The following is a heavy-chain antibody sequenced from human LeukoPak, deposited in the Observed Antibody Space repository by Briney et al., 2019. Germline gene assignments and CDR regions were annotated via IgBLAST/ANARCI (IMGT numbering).Heavy chain of an antibody. Sequence: GASVKVSCKASGYTFTSYYMRWVRQAPGQGLEWMGIINPSGGSTSYAQKFQGRVTMTRDTSTSTVYMELSSLRSEDTAVYYCAREVGCSSTSCFRPYYYYGMDVWGQGTTVTVSS. J-gene: IGHJ6*02. CDR1: GYTFTSYY. CDR3: AREVGCSSTSCFRPYYYYGMDV. V-gene: IGHV1-46*01. CDR2: INPSGGST. D-gene: IGHD2-2*01.